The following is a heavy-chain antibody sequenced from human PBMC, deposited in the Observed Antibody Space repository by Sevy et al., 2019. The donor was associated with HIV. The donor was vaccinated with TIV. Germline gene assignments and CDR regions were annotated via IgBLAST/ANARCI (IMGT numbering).Heavy chain of an antibody. D-gene: IGHD6-13*01. CDR3: ARSISWYASFDS. Sequence: ASVKVSCKASGGTFSRYAISWVRQAPGQGLEWMGGITPMFGTPVYAQKFQGRVTITADESTSTAYMELSSLRSEDTAVYFCARSISWYASFDSWGQGTLVTVSS. CDR1: GGTFSRYA. J-gene: IGHJ4*02. V-gene: IGHV1-69*13. CDR2: ITPMFGTP.